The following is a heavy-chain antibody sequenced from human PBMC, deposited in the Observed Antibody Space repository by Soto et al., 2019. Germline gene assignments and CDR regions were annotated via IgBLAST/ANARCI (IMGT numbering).Heavy chain of an antibody. D-gene: IGHD1-26*01. CDR1: GYSISSNNW. CDR3: ARREIQCPSYY. V-gene: IGHV4-28*01. Sequence: QVQLQASGPGLVKPSDTLSLTCAVSGYSISSNNWWGWIRQPPGKGLEWIGYIYYSGTTYYHPSLKSQVTMSVDTAKNQFSLKLTAVTAVDTAVYYCARREIQCPSYYWGEGTLVTVST. CDR2: IYYSGTT. J-gene: IGHJ4*02.